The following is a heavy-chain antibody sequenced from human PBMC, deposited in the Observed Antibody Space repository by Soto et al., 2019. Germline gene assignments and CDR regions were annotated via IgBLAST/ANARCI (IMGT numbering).Heavy chain of an antibody. D-gene: IGHD6-19*01. CDR1: GYSLSSGSY. V-gene: IGHV4-38-2*01. J-gene: IGHJ4*01. Sequence: SETRSLTCAVSGYSLSSGSYWGWIRQPPGKGPEWIASIYHRGTTIYNPSRKSRGTLSVDTSKNHYSRKLRSVTAADTAVYYCARVHVMVVAGSTFDYWGPGSLV. CDR2: IYHRGTT. CDR3: ARVHVMVVAGSTFDY.